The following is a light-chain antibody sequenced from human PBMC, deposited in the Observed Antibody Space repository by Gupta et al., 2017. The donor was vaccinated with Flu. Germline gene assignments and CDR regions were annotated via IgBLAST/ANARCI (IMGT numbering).Light chain of an antibody. J-gene: IGLJ3*02. Sequence: QSVLTQPPSVSGAPGQRVTISCTRSSSNIVAGYDVHGYQQLPGTAPKLLIYGNSNRPSGVPDRFSGAKSGTSASLAITGLQAEDEADYYCQSYDSSLSGFWVFGGGTKLTVL. CDR3: QSYDSSLSGFWV. CDR2: GNS. CDR1: SSNIVAGYD. V-gene: IGLV1-40*01.